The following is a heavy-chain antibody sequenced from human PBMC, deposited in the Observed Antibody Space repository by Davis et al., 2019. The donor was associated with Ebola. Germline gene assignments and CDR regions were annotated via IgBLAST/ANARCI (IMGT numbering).Heavy chain of an antibody. Sequence: PGGSLRLSCAASGFTFSNYWMNWVRQAPGKGPEWVAYIKTDGSDKYYVDSVKGRFTISRDNAKNSLYLQMNSLRAEDAAVYYCARDRGWLQHDYWGQGTLVIVTS. CDR2: IKTDGSDK. V-gene: IGHV3-7*01. J-gene: IGHJ4*02. CDR3: ARDRGWLQHDY. D-gene: IGHD5-24*01. CDR1: GFTFSNYW.